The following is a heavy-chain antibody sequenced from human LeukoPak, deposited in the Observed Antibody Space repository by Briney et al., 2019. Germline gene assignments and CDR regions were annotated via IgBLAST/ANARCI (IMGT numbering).Heavy chain of an antibody. CDR2: ISYDGSNK. CDR3: AKGSSSGWYGSAFDI. Sequence: PGGSLRLSCAASGFTFSSYGMHWVRQAPGKGLEWVAVISYDGSNKYYADSVKGRFTISRDNSKNTLYLQMNGLRAEDTAVYYCAKGSSSGWYGSAFDIWGQGTMVTVSS. J-gene: IGHJ3*02. D-gene: IGHD6-19*01. CDR1: GFTFSSYG. V-gene: IGHV3-30*18.